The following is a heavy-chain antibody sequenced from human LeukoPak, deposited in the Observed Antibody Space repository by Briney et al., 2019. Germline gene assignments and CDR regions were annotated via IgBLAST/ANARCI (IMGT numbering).Heavy chain of an antibody. Sequence: GGSLRLSCAASGFTFSSYGMHWVRQAPGKGLEWVSFISSSSSTINYADSVQGRFTISRDNAKNSLSLQMNSLRAEDTAVYYCAREVAFGDYMDVWGKGTTVTVSS. CDR3: AREVAFGDYMDV. CDR1: GFTFSSYG. J-gene: IGHJ6*03. D-gene: IGHD5-12*01. CDR2: ISSSSSTI. V-gene: IGHV3-48*01.